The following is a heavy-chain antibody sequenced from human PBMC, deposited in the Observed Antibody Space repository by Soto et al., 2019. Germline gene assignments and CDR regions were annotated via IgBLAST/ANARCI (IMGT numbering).Heavy chain of an antibody. V-gene: IGHV3-30-3*01. J-gene: IGHJ2*01. D-gene: IGHD1-26*01. Sequence: QVQLVESGGGVVQPGRSLRLSCAASGFTFSSYAMHCVRQAPGKGPEWVAVISYDGSNKYYADSVKGRFTISRDNSKNTLYLQMNSLRAEDTAVYYCAREVGATDYWYFDLWGRGTLVTVSS. CDR2: ISYDGSNK. CDR3: AREVGATDYWYFDL. CDR1: GFTFSSYA.